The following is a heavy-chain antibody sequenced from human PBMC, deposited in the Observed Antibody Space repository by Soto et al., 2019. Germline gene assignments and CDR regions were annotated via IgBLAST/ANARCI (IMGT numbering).Heavy chain of an antibody. CDR2: IWYDGSNK. D-gene: IGHD3-3*01. V-gene: IGHV3-33*01. Sequence: PGGSLRLSCAASGFTFSSYGMHWVRQAPGKGLEWVAVIWYDGSNKYYADSVKGRFTISRDNSKNTLYLQMNSLRAEDTAVYYCARDPYDSSCCYPSVDVWGQGTTVTVSS. J-gene: IGHJ6*02. CDR3: ARDPYDSSCCYPSVDV. CDR1: GFTFSSYG.